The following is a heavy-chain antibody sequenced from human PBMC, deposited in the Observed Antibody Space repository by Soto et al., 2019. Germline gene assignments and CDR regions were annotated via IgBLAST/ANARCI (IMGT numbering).Heavy chain of an antibody. CDR3: AREDIVVVPADIRIYGMDV. Sequence: SVKVSCKASGGTFSSYAISWVRQAPGQGLEWMGGIIPIFGTANYAQKFQGRVTITADESTSTAYMELSSLRSEDTAVYYCAREDIVVVPADIRIYGMDVWGQGTTVTVSS. V-gene: IGHV1-69*13. CDR1: GGTFSSYA. CDR2: IIPIFGTA. D-gene: IGHD2-2*02. J-gene: IGHJ6*02.